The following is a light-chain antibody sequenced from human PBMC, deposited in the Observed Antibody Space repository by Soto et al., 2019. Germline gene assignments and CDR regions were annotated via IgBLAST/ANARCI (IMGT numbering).Light chain of an antibody. CDR2: DAS. CDR1: QSVSSSY. J-gene: IGKJ1*01. V-gene: IGKV3-20*01. CDR3: KQYGSSPKT. Sequence: EIWLTQSPVTLSLCPGERATLYFSPSQSVSSSYLAWYQQKPGQAPRLLIYDASSRGTGIPDRFSGSGSGTDFTLTISRLEPEDFAVYSCKQYGSSPKTFGQGTKVDIK.